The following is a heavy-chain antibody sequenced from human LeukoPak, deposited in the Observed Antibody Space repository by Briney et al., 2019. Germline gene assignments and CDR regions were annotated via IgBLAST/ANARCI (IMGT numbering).Heavy chain of an antibody. J-gene: IGHJ4*02. V-gene: IGHV1-46*01. CDR3: VREESGGYFDY. CDR1: GFTFTNYL. Sequence: PSVKVSCKSFGFTFTNYLLHWVRQAPGQGLEWVGRIAPSVDTTNYAQKFRGRVTMTRDTSTSTVYMELSSLRSDGTAIYYCVREESGGYFDYWGQGTLVTVSS. CDR2: IAPSVDTT. D-gene: IGHD2-8*02.